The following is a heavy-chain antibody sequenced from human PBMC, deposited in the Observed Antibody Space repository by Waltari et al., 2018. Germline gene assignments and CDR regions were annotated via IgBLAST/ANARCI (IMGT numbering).Heavy chain of an antibody. D-gene: IGHD6-13*01. J-gene: IGHJ4*02. V-gene: IGHV4-38-2*01. CDR3: ARLGQLAGPNRYYFDY. CDR2: IYHSGST. Sequence: QVQLQESGPGLVKPSETLSLTCAVSGYSISSGYYWGWIRQPPGKGLEWIGSIYHSGSTYYNPSLKSRVTISVATSKNQFSLKLSAVTAADTAVYYCARLGQLAGPNRYYFDYWGQGTLVTVSS. CDR1: GYSISSGYY.